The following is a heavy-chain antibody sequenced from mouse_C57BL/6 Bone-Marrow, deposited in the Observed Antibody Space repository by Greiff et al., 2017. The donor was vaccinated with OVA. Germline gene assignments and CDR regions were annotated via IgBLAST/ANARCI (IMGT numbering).Heavy chain of an antibody. CDR3: ARVYYGSFAY. V-gene: IGHV5-6*01. CDR2: ISSGGSYN. D-gene: IGHD1-1*01. CDR1: GFTFSSYG. J-gene: IGHJ3*01. Sequence: EVQVVESGGDLVKPGGSLKLSCAASGFTFSSYGMSWVRQTPDKRLEWVATISSGGSYNYYPDSVKGRFTISRDNAKNTLYLQMSSLKSEDTAMYYCARVYYGSFAYWGQGTLVTVSA.